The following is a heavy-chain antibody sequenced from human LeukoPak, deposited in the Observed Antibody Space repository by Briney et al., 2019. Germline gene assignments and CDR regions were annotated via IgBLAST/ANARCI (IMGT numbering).Heavy chain of an antibody. J-gene: IGHJ4*02. CDR1: GFTFSSYA. Sequence: GGSLRLSCAASGFTFSSYAMSWVRQAPGKGLEWVSGILSSGGSTYYADSVKGRFTISRDNAKNTLYLQMSSLRAEDTAVYYCARKASNFVYWGQGTLVTVSS. CDR3: ARKASNFVY. CDR2: ILSSGGST. V-gene: IGHV3-23*01.